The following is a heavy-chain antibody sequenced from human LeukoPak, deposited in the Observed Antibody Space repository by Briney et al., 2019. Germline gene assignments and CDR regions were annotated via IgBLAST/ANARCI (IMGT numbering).Heavy chain of an antibody. V-gene: IGHV3-23*01. CDR1: GFTFSSYA. CDR2: ISGSGGST. J-gene: IGHJ4*02. CDR3: AKDLTPVAALIYY. Sequence: QPGGSLRLSRAAPGFTFSSYAMGWVRQAPGKALVWVSAISGSGGSTYYADSVKGRFTISRDNFKNTLYLLMNSLRAEDTAVYYCAKDLTPVAALIYYWGQGTLVTVSS. D-gene: IGHD2-15*01.